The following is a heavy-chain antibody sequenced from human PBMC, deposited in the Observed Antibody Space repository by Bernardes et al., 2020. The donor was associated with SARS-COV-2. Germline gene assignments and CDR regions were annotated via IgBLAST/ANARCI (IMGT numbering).Heavy chain of an antibody. J-gene: IGHJ5*02. CDR1: GVSIRSFY. CDR3: ARAPVGDYGDWFDP. D-gene: IGHD4-17*01. V-gene: IGHV4-59*01. CDR2: IYYSGRA. Sequence: SSTLSLTCTVSGVSIRSFYWNWIRQPPGPGLAWIGYIYYSGRAHYNPSLKSRVAMSVDTSKNQFSLKLSSVTAADTAVYYCARAPVGDYGDWFDPWGQGTPVTVSS.